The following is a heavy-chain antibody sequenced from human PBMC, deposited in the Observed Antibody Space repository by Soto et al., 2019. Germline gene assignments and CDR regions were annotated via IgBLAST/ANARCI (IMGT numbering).Heavy chain of an antibody. CDR3: ARTIAAAGPPDYYYYYMDV. CDR1: GGSFSGYY. CDR2: INHSGST. Sequence: SETLSLTCAVYGGSFSGYYWSWIRQPPGKGLEWIGEINHSGSTNYNPSLKSRVTISVDTSKNQFSLKLSSVTAADTAVYYCARTIAAAGPPDYYYYYMDVWGKGTTVTVSS. D-gene: IGHD6-13*01. V-gene: IGHV4-34*01. J-gene: IGHJ6*03.